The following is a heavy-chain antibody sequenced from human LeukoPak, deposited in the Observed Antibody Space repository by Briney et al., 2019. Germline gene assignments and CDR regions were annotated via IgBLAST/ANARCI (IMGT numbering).Heavy chain of an antibody. V-gene: IGHV4-4*07. J-gene: IGHJ6*03. Sequence: SETLSLTCTVSGGSISSYYWSWIRQPAGKGLEWIGRIYTSGSTNYNPSLKSRVTISVDTSKNQFSLKLSSVTAADTAVYYCARADKTFRNYYYYYMDVWGKGTTVTVSS. CDR1: GGSISSYY. D-gene: IGHD2/OR15-2a*01. CDR3: ARADKTFRNYYYYYMDV. CDR2: IYTSGST.